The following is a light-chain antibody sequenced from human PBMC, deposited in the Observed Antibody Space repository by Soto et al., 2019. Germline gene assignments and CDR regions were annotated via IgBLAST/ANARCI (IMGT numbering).Light chain of an antibody. CDR3: AAWDDSLNGYV. CDR2: SNN. CDR1: SSNIGSNT. Sequence: QLVLTQPPSASGTPGQRVTISCSGSSSNIGSNTVNWYQQLPGTAPKLLIYSNNQRPSAVPDRFSGSKSGTSAALAISGLQSEDEADYYCAAWDDSLNGYVFGTGTKVTVL. J-gene: IGLJ1*01. V-gene: IGLV1-44*01.